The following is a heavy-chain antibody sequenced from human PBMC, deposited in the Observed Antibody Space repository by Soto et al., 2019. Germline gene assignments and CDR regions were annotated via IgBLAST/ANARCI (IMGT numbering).Heavy chain of an antibody. D-gene: IGHD2-15*01. CDR2: INHSGST. CDR1: GGSFSGYY. Sequence: QVQLQQWGAGLLKPSETLSLTCAVYGGSFSGYYWSWIRQPPGKGLAWIGEINHSGSTNYNPSLKSRVTISVDTSKNQFSLKLSSVTAADTAVYYCARGPYCSGGSCYLAYYYYMDVWGKGTTVTVSS. CDR3: ARGPYCSGGSCYLAYYYYMDV. J-gene: IGHJ6*03. V-gene: IGHV4-34*01.